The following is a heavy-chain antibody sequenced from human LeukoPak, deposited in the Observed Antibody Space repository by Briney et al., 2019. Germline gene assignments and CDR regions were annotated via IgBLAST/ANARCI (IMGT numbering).Heavy chain of an antibody. CDR2: ITGRGETT. Sequence: GGSLRLSCAASGLIFSSYTMNWVRQAPGKGLEWVAGITGRGETTYYADSVQGRVNISRDNSKDTLFLQVNSLRAEDTAVYYCAKDVIRGGITYFESWGQGTQVAVSS. D-gene: IGHD3-10*01. V-gene: IGHV3-23*01. CDR3: AKDVIRGGITYFES. CDR1: GLIFSSYT. J-gene: IGHJ4*02.